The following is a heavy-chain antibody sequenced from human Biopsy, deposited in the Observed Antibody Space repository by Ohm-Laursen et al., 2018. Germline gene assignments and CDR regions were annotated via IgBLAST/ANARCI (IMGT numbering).Heavy chain of an antibody. CDR1: GDSINNYY. J-gene: IGHJ3*02. CDR3: ARETGRYYVGGAIDI. D-gene: IGHD1-26*01. Sequence: SRTLSFTSTVSGDSINNYYWSWIRQPAGKGLDWIGRIYTSGSHNYNLSLESRATMSVDTSTNQFSLNLRSVTAADTAVYYCARETGRYYVGGAIDIWGQGTVVTVSS. V-gene: IGHV4-4*07. CDR2: IYTSGSH.